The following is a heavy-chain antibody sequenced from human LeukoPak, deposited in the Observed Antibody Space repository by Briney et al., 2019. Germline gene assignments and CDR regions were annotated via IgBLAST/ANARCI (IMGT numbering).Heavy chain of an antibody. Sequence: GESLKISCKGSGYSFTSYWIGWVRQIPGKGLEWMGIIYPGDSDTRYSPPFQGQVTISADKSISVAYLQWSSLKASDTAMYYCARHRGYSYAPSDAFNIWGQGTMVTVSS. V-gene: IGHV5-51*01. CDR1: GYSFTSYW. D-gene: IGHD5-18*01. CDR3: ARHRGYSYAPSDAFNI. CDR2: IYPGDSDT. J-gene: IGHJ3*02.